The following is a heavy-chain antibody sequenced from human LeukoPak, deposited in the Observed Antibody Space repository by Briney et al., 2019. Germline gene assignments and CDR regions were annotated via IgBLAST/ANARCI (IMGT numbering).Heavy chain of an antibody. V-gene: IGHV4-59*12. CDR2: IYYLGST. J-gene: IGHJ3*02. D-gene: IGHD3-22*01. CDR1: GGSMNSYY. Sequence: PSETLSLTCTVSGGSMNSYYWSWVRQPPGKGLEWIAYIYYLGSTSYSPSLRGRGSISVDTSKNQFSLKLSSVTAADTAVYYCARASELKMYYYDSSGPNDAFDIWGQGTMVTVSS. CDR3: ARASELKMYYYDSSGPNDAFDI.